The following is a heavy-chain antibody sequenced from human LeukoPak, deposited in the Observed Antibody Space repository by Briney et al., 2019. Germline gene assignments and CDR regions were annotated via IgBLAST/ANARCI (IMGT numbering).Heavy chain of an antibody. V-gene: IGHV3-11*03. Sequence: VGSLRLSCAASGFTFSDYYMSCIRQAPGEGLEWVSYISSSSSHTSYADSVKGRFTISRDNAKSSLYLQMNSLRVEDTAVYYCARSKYSSSWYPPHYWGQGTLVTVSS. D-gene: IGHD6-13*01. CDR1: GFTFSDYY. J-gene: IGHJ4*02. CDR2: ISSSSSHT. CDR3: ARSKYSSSWYPPHY.